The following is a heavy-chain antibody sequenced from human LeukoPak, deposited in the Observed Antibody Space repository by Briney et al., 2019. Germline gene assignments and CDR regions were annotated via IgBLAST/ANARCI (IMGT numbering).Heavy chain of an antibody. V-gene: IGHV1-18*01. J-gene: IGHJ4*02. CDR2: ISAYNGNT. Sequence: SGYTFTSYGXXWGRQAPGQGXXGMGWISAYNGNTNYAQKLQGRVTMTTDTSTSTAYMELRSLRSDDTAVYYCARDRRITGTTRRVGFDYWGQGTLVTVSS. CDR1: GYTFTSYG. CDR3: ARDRRITGTTRRVGFDY. D-gene: IGHD1-7*01.